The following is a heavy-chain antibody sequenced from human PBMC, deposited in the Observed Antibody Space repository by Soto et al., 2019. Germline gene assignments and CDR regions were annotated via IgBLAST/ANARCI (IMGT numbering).Heavy chain of an antibody. CDR1: GGSISSGGYS. Sequence: QLQLQESGSGLVKPSQTLSLTCAVSGGSISSGGYSWSWIRQPPGKGLEWIGYIYHSGSTYYNPSLKSGVTISVDRSKNQFSLKLSSVTAADTAVYYWARAGFDGSGSYYRRTYYYGMDVWGQGTTVTVSS. CDR2: IYHSGST. CDR3: ARAGFDGSGSYYRRTYYYGMDV. D-gene: IGHD3-10*01. J-gene: IGHJ6*02. V-gene: IGHV4-30-2*01.